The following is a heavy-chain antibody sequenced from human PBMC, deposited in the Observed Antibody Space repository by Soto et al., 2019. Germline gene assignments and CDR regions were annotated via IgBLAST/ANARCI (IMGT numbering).Heavy chain of an antibody. CDR2: SRYDGSNK. J-gene: IGHJ6*02. CDR3: ARDRTYYGSGSKGMDF. Sequence: GGSLRLSWVAAGFTCSGYGMRWIRQAPGQGLEWLAISRYDGSNKYYGDSVKGRFTITRDNSKNTLYLQLNTLRAEDTAVYYCARDRTYYGSGSKGMDFWGQGTTVTVSS. D-gene: IGHD3-10*01. V-gene: IGHV3-30*02. CDR1: GFTCSGYG.